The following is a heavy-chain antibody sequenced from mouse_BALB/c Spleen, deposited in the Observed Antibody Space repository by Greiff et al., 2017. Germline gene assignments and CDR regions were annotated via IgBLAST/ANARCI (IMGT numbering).Heavy chain of an antibody. J-gene: IGHJ2*01. Sequence: EVQLVESGGGLVKPGGSLKLSCAASGFTFSSYAMSWVRQTPEKRLEWVASISSGGSTYYPDSVKGRFTISRDNARNILYLQMSSLRSEDTAMYYCARGGGDYGNYYFDYWGQGTTLTVSS. CDR2: ISSGGST. D-gene: IGHD2-1*01. CDR3: ARGGGDYGNYYFDY. CDR1: GFTFSSYA. V-gene: IGHV5-6-5*01.